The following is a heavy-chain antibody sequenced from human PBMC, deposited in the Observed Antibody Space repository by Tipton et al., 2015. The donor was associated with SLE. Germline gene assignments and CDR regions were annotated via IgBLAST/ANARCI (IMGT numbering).Heavy chain of an antibody. D-gene: IGHD1-1*01. Sequence: TLSLTCTVSGTSVSISTYYWGWIRQPPGKGLEWIGTVYYSGSTYYNPSLKSRVTISVDTSKNHFSLKLSSVTAADTAVYYCARGQHQLGRFDPWGQGTLVTVSS. V-gene: IGHV4-39*02. CDR2: VYYSGST. J-gene: IGHJ5*02. CDR3: ARGQHQLGRFDP. CDR1: GTSVSISTYY.